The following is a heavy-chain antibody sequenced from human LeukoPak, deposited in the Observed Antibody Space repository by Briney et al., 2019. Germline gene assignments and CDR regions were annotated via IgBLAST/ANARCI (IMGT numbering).Heavy chain of an antibody. D-gene: IGHD3-10*01. J-gene: IGHJ5*02. CDR1: GYIFTRYG. V-gene: IGHV1-18*01. CDR2: ISAYNGNT. Sequence: ASVKVSRKASGYIFTRYGLSGVRPAPGQGLEGMGWISAYNGNTNYAQKLQGRVTMTTDTSTSTAYMELRSLRSDDTAVYYCARIRGSGNPRFDPWGQGTLVTV. CDR3: ARIRGSGNPRFDP.